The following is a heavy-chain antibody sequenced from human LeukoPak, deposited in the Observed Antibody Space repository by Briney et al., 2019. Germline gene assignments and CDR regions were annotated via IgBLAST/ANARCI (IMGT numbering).Heavy chain of an antibody. D-gene: IGHD3-22*01. CDR1: GGSISSSNW. J-gene: IGHJ5*02. V-gene: IGHV4-4*02. CDR2: IYHSGST. CDR3: ARASSGYYYVWFDP. Sequence: SETLSLTCAVSGGSISSSNWWSWVRQPPGKGLEWIGEIYHSGSTNYNPSLKSRVTISVDKSKNQFSLKLSSVTAADTAVYYCARASSGYYYVWFDPWGQGTLVTVSS.